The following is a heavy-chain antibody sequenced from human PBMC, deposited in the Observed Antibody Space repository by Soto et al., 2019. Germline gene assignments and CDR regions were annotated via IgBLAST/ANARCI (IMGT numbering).Heavy chain of an antibody. CDR1: GFPFSAYN. D-gene: IGHD3-16*01. CDR3: SRSPEVGVRGAY. CDR2: ITVGSSHI. Sequence: EVQLVESGGGLVKPGGSLRLSCTGSGFPFSAYNINWVRQAPGKGLEWVSSITVGSSHIYQPNSMKGRFTISRDDAKNSVYLQIDSLRDEDTALYWCSRSPEVGVRGAYWGQGTLVTVAA. V-gene: IGHV3-21*01. J-gene: IGHJ4*02.